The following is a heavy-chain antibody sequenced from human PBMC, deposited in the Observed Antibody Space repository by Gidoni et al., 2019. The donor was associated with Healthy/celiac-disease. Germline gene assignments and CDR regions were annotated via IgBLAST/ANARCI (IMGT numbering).Heavy chain of an antibody. CDR3: VSGYCSSTSCYWAFDY. J-gene: IGHJ4*02. V-gene: IGHV3-64D*06. CDR2: ISSNGGST. D-gene: IGHD2-2*01. Sequence: EVQLVESGGGLVQPGGSLRLSCSAPGFTFSSYAMHWVRQAPGKGLEYVSAISSNGGSTYYADSVKGRFTISRDNSKNTLYLQMSSLRAEDTAVYYCVSGYCSSTSCYWAFDYWGQGTLVTVSS. CDR1: GFTFSSYA.